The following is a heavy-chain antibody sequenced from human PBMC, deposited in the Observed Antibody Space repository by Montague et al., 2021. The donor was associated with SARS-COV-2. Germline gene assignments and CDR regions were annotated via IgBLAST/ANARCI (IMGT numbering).Heavy chain of an antibody. CDR2: INHRGTS. Sequence: SETLSLTCAVYGGSFSAYFWNWIRQPPGKGLEWLGEINHRGTSNYNPSLKSRVTISVDTSKNQFSLYLGSMTAADTAVFYCARGRQHFNMIVVVMTGGEYYFDYWGQGTLVTVSS. V-gene: IGHV4-34*01. CDR1: GGSFSAYF. D-gene: IGHD3-22*01. CDR3: ARGRQHFNMIVVVMTGGEYYFDY. J-gene: IGHJ4*02.